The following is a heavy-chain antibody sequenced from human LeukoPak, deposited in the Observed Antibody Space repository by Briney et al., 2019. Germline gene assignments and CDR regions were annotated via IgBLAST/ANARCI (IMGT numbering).Heavy chain of an antibody. CDR2: IIPILGIA. CDR1: GGTFSSYA. D-gene: IGHD3-10*01. J-gene: IGHJ6*02. V-gene: IGHV1-69*04. CDR3: ASYYGSGSYYNEYYYYGMDV. Sequence: VASVMVSCKASGGTFSSYAISWVRQAPGRGLEWMGRIIPILGIANYAQKFQGRVTITADKSTSTAYMELSSLRSEDTAVYYCASYYGSGSYYNEYYYYGMDVWGQGTTVTVSS.